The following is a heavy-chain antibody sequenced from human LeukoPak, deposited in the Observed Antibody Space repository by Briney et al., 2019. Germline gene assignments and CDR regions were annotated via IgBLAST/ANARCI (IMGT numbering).Heavy chain of an antibody. J-gene: IGHJ4*02. Sequence: GGSLRLSCAASGFTFTTYYMTWVRQAPGKGLEWLANISQDGRTKYYADSVEGRFAISRDNAINSVFLQMNSVRAEDTAVYYCARENWSNDYWGQGTLVTVSS. V-gene: IGHV3-7*01. CDR3: ARENWSNDY. CDR2: ISQDGRTK. CDR1: GFTFTTYY. D-gene: IGHD1-1*01.